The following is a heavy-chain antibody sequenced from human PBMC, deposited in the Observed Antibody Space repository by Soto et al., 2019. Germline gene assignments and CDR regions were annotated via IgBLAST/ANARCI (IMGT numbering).Heavy chain of an antibody. J-gene: IGHJ6*02. D-gene: IGHD3-3*01. V-gene: IGHV3-23*01. CDR1: GFTFSSYA. CDR3: ANGQGGEGRFWEWLLSSPGMDV. Sequence: GGSLRLSCAASGFTFSSYAMSWVRQAPGKGLEWVSAISGSGGSTYYADSVKGRFTISRDNSKNTLYLQMNSLRAEDTAVYYCANGQGGEGRFWEWLLSSPGMDVWGQGTRVTVSS. CDR2: ISGSGGST.